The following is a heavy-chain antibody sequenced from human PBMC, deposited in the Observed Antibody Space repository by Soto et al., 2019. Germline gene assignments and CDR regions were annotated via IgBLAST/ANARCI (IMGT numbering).Heavy chain of an antibody. D-gene: IGHD6-13*01. CDR3: ARGGRRQLVLWWFDP. Sequence: QVQLVESGGGVVQPGRSLRLSCAASGFTFSSYAMHWVRQAPGKGLEWVAVISYDGSNKYYADSVKGRFTISRDNSKNTLYLQMNSLRAEDTAVYYCARGGRRQLVLWWFDPWGQGTLVTVSS. J-gene: IGHJ5*02. V-gene: IGHV3-30-3*01. CDR2: ISYDGSNK. CDR1: GFTFSSYA.